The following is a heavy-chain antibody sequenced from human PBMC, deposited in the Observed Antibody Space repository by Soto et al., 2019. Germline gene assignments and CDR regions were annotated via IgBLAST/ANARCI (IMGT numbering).Heavy chain of an antibody. CDR2: IIPIFGTA. V-gene: IGHV1-69*13. CDR3: ARGLSSTGYYFDY. CDR1: GGTFSSYA. J-gene: IGHJ4*02. Sequence: GASVKVSCKASGGTFSSYAISWVRQAPGQGLEWMGGIIPIFGTANYAQKFQGRVTITADESTSTAYMELSSLRSEDTAVYYCARGLSSTGYYFDYWGQGTLVTVSS. D-gene: IGHD1-26*01.